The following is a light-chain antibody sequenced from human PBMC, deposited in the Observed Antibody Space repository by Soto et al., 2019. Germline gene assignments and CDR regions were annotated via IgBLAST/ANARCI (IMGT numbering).Light chain of an antibody. V-gene: IGLV2-23*01. Sequence: QSALTQPASVSGSPGQSITISCTGTSSDVGSYNLVSWYQQHPGKAPKLMTSEGSKRPSGVSNRFSGSKSGNTASLTISGLQAEDEADYYCCSYAGSSTLFGGGTKVTVL. CDR2: EGS. J-gene: IGLJ3*02. CDR3: CSYAGSSTL. CDR1: SSDVGSYNL.